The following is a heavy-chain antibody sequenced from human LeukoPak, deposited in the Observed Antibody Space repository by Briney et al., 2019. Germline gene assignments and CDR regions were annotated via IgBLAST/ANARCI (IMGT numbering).Heavy chain of an antibody. D-gene: IGHD3-10*01. V-gene: IGHV3-33*06. J-gene: IGHJ4*02. CDR2: IWYDGSNK. Sequence: PGGSLRLSCAASGFTFSSYAMSWVRQAPGKGLEWVAVIWYDGSNKYYADSVKGRFTISRDNSKNTLYLQMNSLRAEDSAVYYCTKRGGYETMAAFDYWGQGTLVTVSS. CDR3: TKRGGYETMAAFDY. CDR1: GFTFSSYA.